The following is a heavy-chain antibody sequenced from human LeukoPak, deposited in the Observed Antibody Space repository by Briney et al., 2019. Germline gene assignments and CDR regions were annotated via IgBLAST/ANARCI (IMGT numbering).Heavy chain of an antibody. D-gene: IGHD3-10*01. CDR1: GFTFSSYS. CDR2: ISSSGSTI. V-gene: IGHV3-48*04. Sequence: QPGGSLRLSCAASGFTFSSYSMNWVRQAPGKGLEWVSYISSSGSTIYYADSVKGRFTISRDNAKNSLYLQMNSLRAEDTAVYYCAREYGSGTGLTSTYYFDYWGQGTLVTVSS. CDR3: AREYGSGTGLTSTYYFDY. J-gene: IGHJ4*02.